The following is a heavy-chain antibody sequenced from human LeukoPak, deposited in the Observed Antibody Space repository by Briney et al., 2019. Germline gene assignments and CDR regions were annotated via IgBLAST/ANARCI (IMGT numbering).Heavy chain of an antibody. J-gene: IGHJ6*03. V-gene: IGHV3-74*01. CDR2: ISSDGSNT. CDR1: GFTFSSYW. CDR3: ARECDLPGAYYMDV. Sequence: GGSLRLSCAASGFTFSSYWMSWVRQVPGKGLVWVSRISSDGSNTIYADSVKGRFTISRDNANNSLSLQMNSLRGDDAAVYYCARECDLPGAYYMDVWGKGTTVTVSS. D-gene: IGHD7-27*01.